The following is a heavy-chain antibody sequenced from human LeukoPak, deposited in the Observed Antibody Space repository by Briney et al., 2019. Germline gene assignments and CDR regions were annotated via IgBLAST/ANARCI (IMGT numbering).Heavy chain of an antibody. J-gene: IGHJ4*02. V-gene: IGHV3-74*01. CDR1: GFTFSSYW. CDR3: AGGGSTWLEY. Sequence: PGGSLRLSCAASGFTFSSYWMHWVRQDPGKGLVWVSRITSDGSSTSHADSVKGRFTTSRDNAKNTLYLQMNSLRAEDTAVYCCAGGGSTWLEYWGQGSLVTVSS. CDR2: ITSDGSST. D-gene: IGHD6-13*01.